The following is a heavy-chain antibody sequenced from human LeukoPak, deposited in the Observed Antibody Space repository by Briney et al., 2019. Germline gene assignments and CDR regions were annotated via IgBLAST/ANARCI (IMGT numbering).Heavy chain of an antibody. CDR2: INPNSGGT. CDR3: ARPDGYNYCFDY. V-gene: IGHV1-2*02. J-gene: IGHJ4*02. CDR1: GYTFTGYY. Sequence: ASVKVSCKASGYTFTGYYMHWVRQAPGQGLEWMGWINPNSGGTNYAQKFQGRVTMTRDTSISTAYMELSRLRSDDTAVYYCARPDGYNYCFDYWGQGTLVTVSS. D-gene: IGHD5-24*01.